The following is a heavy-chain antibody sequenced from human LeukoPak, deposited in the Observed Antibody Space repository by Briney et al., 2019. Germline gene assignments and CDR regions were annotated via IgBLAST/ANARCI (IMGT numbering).Heavy chain of an antibody. CDR3: ARHEWGVTGTSFDP. CDR2: TYXSGST. Sequence: KTSETLSLTCTVSGGSISXXXXXXGWXXXXXXXXXXXXGSTYXSGSTYYNXXXXXXXXISVDTSKNQFSLKLRSVTAADTAVYYCARHEWGVTGTSFDPWGQGTLVTVSS. D-gene: IGHD1-7*01. CDR1: GGSISXXXXX. V-gene: IGHV4-39*01. J-gene: IGHJ5*02.